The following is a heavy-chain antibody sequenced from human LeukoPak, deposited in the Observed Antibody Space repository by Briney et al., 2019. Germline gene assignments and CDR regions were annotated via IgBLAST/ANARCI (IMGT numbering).Heavy chain of an antibody. CDR1: GYTFTSYG. Sequence: ASVKVSCKASGYTFTSYGVSWVRQAPGQGLEWMGWISAYNGNTNYAQKLQGRVTMTTDTSTSTAYMELRSLRSDDTAVYYCARRYSSSWYHWFDPWGQGTLVTVSS. CDR3: ARRYSSSWYHWFDP. J-gene: IGHJ5*02. D-gene: IGHD6-13*01. CDR2: ISAYNGNT. V-gene: IGHV1-18*01.